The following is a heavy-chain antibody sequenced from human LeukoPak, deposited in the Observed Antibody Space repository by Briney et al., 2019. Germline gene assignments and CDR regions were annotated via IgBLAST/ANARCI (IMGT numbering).Heavy chain of an antibody. Sequence: SETLSLTCTVSGGSVSSGSYYWSWIRQPPGTGLEWIGYIYYSGSTNYNPSLKSRVTISVDTSKNQFSLKLSSVTAADTAVYYCARAESGGYDRSYYYGMDVWGQGTTVTVSS. D-gene: IGHD5-12*01. CDR3: ARAESGGYDRSYYYGMDV. CDR2: IYYSGST. V-gene: IGHV4-61*01. CDR1: GGSVSSGSYY. J-gene: IGHJ6*02.